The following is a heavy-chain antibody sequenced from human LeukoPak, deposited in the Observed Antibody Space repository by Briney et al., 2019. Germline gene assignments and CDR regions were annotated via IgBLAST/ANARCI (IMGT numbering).Heavy chain of an antibody. CDR2: IYYSGST. D-gene: IGHD7-27*01. J-gene: IGHJ4*02. V-gene: IGHV4-59*01. Sequence: SGTLSLTCTVSGGSISSYYWSWIRQPPGKGLEWIGYIYYSGSTSYNPSLKSRVTISLDTSKNQFSLKLSSVTAADTAVYYCATNTGTVFDNWGQGALVTVSS. CDR3: ATNTGTVFDN. CDR1: GGSISSYY.